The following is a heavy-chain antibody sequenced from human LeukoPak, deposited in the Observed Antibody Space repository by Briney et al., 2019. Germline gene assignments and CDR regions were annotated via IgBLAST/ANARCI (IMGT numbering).Heavy chain of an antibody. CDR1: GYTFNSYY. D-gene: IGHD3-16*01. Sequence: GASVKVSCKASGYTFNSYYMHWVRRAPGQGLEWMGIINPSGDFTSYAQKFQGRVTMTKDTSTSTVYMELSSLRSEDTAVYYCARDNDSRDPPHFDYWGQGTLVTVSS. CDR2: INPSGDFT. V-gene: IGHV1-46*02. J-gene: IGHJ4*02. CDR3: ARDNDSRDPPHFDY.